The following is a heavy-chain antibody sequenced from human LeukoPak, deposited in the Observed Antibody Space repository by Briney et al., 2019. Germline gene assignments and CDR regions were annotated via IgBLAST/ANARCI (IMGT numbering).Heavy chain of an antibody. D-gene: IGHD1-26*01. CDR3: ARDLSGSYLHWFDL. V-gene: IGHV3-48*03. CDR2: ISSSGSTI. Sequence: PGGSLRLSCAASGFTFSSYEMNWVRQAPGKGLEWVSYISSSGSTIYYADSVKGRFTISRDNAKNSLYLQMNNLRADDTAIYYCARDLSGSYLHWFDLWGQGTLVTVSS. J-gene: IGHJ5*02. CDR1: GFTFSSYE.